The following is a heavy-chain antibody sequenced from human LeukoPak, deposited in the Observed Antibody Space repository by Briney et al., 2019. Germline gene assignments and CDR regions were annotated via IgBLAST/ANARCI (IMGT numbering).Heavy chain of an antibody. V-gene: IGHV3-21*01. J-gene: IGHJ4*02. CDR1: GFTFSSYS. D-gene: IGHD5-18*01. Sequence: GGSLRLSCVASGFTFSSYSMNWVRQAPGKGLEWVSSISSSSSYIYYSDSVKGRFTISRDNAKNSLYLQMNRLRAEDTAVYYCARGGSGYSYGKIDYWGQGTLVTVSS. CDR3: ARGGSGYSYGKIDY. CDR2: ISSSSSYI.